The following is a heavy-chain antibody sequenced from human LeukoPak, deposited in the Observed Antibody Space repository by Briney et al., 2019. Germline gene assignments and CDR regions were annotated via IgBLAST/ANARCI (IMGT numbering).Heavy chain of an antibody. D-gene: IGHD5-24*01. CDR2: ISGSGGST. J-gene: IGHJ4*02. CDR3: AKAPRRWLQLYYFDY. Sequence: GGSLRLSCAVSGFTFSSYGMSWVRQAPGKGLEWVSAISGSGGSTYYADSVKGRFTISRDNTKNTLYLQMTSLRAEDTAVYYCAKAPRRWLQLYYFDYWGQGTLVTVSS. V-gene: IGHV3-23*01. CDR1: GFTFSSYG.